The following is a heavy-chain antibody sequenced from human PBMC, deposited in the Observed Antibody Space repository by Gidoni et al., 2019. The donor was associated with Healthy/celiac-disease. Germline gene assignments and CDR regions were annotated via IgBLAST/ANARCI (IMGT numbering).Heavy chain of an antibody. J-gene: IGHJ4*02. CDR2: FDPEDGET. CDR3: ATGGEMVRAFPLDY. V-gene: IGHV1-24*01. D-gene: IGHD3-10*01. CDR1: GYTLTELS. Sequence: QVHLVQSGAEVQTPGASVTVSCQFSGYTLTELSMHWVRQAPGKGLEWMGGFDPEDGETIYAKKFQGRVTMTEDTSTDTAYMELSSLRYEDTAVYYCATGGEMVRAFPLDYWGQGTLVTVSS.